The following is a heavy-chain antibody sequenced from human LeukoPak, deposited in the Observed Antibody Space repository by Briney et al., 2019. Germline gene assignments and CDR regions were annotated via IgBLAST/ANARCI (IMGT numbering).Heavy chain of an antibody. CDR2: ISAYNGNT. CDR3: AREVPYGSISIDY. V-gene: IGHV1-18*01. Sequence: ASVTVSCTSSGYTFTIYGISWVRQAPGQGLVWMGWISAYNGNTNYAQKLQGRVTMTTDTSTSTAYMELRSLRSDDTAVYYCAREVPYGSISIDYWGQGTLVTVSS. D-gene: IGHD3-10*01. CDR1: GYTFTIYG. J-gene: IGHJ4*02.